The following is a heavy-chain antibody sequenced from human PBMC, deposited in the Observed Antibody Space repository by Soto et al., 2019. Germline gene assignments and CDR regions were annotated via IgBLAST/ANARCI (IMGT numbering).Heavy chain of an antibody. CDR1: GGTFSRYS. D-gene: IGHD2-2*01. CDR2: IIPIFGIA. J-gene: IGHJ6*02. CDR3: AREDRDRETGLVPAAIDGMDV. V-gene: IGHV1-69*08. Sequence: QVQLVQSGAEVKKPGSSVKVSCKAAGGTFSRYSITWVRQAPGHGLEWIGMIIPIFGIASYAQKFQGRVTITADESTSTAYMELSSLRSDDTAVYYCAREDRDRETGLVPAAIDGMDVWGHGTKVTVSS.